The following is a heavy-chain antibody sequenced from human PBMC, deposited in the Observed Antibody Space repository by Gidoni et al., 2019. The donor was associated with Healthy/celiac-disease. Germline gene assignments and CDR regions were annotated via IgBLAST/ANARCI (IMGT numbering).Heavy chain of an antibody. CDR3: ARDCSGGSCYEEGDYYYYYGMDV. V-gene: IGHV3-23*01. CDR1: GFTFSSYA. Sequence: EVQLLESGGGLVQPGGSLRLSCAASGFTFSSYAMSWVRQAPGKGLEWVSAISGSGGSTYYADSVKGRFTISRDNSKNTLYLQMNSLRAEDTAVYYCARDCSGGSCYEEGDYYYYYGMDVWGQGTTVTVSS. J-gene: IGHJ6*02. D-gene: IGHD2-15*01. CDR2: ISGSGGST.